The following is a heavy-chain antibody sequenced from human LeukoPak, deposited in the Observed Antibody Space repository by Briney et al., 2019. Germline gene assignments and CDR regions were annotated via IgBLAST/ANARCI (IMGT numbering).Heavy chain of an antibody. D-gene: IGHD3-3*01. CDR1: GFTFSNAW. V-gene: IGHV3-23*01. CDR3: AKANSITIFGVISPVDY. CDR2: ISDSGDNT. J-gene: IGHJ4*02. Sequence: GGSLRLSCAASGFTFSNAWMSWVRQAPGKGLEWVSTISDSGDNTYYADSVKGRSTISRDNSKNTLYLQMNSLRAEDTAVYYCAKANSITIFGVISPVDYWGQGTLVTVSS.